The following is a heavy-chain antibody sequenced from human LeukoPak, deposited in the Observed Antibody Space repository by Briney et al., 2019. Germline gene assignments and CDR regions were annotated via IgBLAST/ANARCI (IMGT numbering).Heavy chain of an antibody. V-gene: IGHV4-59*08. CDR2: IYYSGST. CDR1: GGSISSYY. J-gene: IGHJ3*02. CDR3: ARSSNYGSGGDAFDI. D-gene: IGHD3-10*01. Sequence: SETLSLTCTVSGGSISSYYWSWIRQPPGEGLEWIGYIYYSGSTNYNPSLKSRVTMSVDTSKNQFSLKLSSVTAADTAVYYCARSSNYGSGGDAFDIWGQGTMVTVSS.